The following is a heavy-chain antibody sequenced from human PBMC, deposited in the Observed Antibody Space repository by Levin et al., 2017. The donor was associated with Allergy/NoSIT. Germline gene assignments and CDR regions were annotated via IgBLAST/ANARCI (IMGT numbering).Heavy chain of an antibody. Sequence: PSQTLSLPCAVSGGSISTNNWWTWVRQPPGKGLEWLARIYHSENSDYNPSLKSRVPISVDKSKNQFSLKLSSVTAADTAVYYCARSGAYFENYIDYWGQGTLVTVSS. CDR1: GGSISTNNW. J-gene: IGHJ4*02. CDR3: ARSGAYFENYIDY. V-gene: IGHV4-4*02. CDR2: IYHSENS. D-gene: IGHD3-16*01.